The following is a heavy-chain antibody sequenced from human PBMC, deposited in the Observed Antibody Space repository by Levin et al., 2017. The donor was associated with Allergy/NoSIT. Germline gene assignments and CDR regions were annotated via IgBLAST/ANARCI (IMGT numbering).Heavy chain of an antibody. CDR3: AKGGRLLFSNWFDP. J-gene: IGHJ5*02. CDR1: GFTFSSYG. Sequence: PGGSLRLSCAASGFTFSSYGMHWVRQAPGKGLEWVAVISYDGSNKYYADSVKGRFTISRDNSKNTLYLQMNSLRAEDTAVYYCAKGGRLLFSNWFDPWGQGTLVTVSS. D-gene: IGHD2-21*02. V-gene: IGHV3-30*18. CDR2: ISYDGSNK.